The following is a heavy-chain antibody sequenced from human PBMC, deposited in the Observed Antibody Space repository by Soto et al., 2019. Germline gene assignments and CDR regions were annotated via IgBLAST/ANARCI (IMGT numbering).Heavy chain of an antibody. Sequence: GGSLRLSCAASGFTVSRNYMSWVRQAPGKGLEWVSVIYSGGSTYYADSVKGRFTISRDNSKNTLYLQMNSLRAEDTAVYYCAKSDGYSYGYDYWGQGTPVTVSS. J-gene: IGHJ4*02. CDR3: AKSDGYSYGYDY. D-gene: IGHD5-18*01. V-gene: IGHV3-66*01. CDR1: GFTVSRNY. CDR2: IYSGGST.